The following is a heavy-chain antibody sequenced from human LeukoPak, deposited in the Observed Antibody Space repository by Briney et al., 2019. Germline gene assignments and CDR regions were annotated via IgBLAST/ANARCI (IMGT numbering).Heavy chain of an antibody. CDR1: GGSISTYY. J-gene: IGHJ4*02. CDR3: ATGRGPQLVD. D-gene: IGHD6-13*01. Sequence: KASETLSLTCTVSGGSISTYYWSWIRQPPGKGLEWVGEINHSGSTNYNPSLKSRVTISVDTSKNQFSLRLSSVTAADTAVYYCATGRGPQLVDWGQGTLVTVSS. V-gene: IGHV4-34*01. CDR2: INHSGST.